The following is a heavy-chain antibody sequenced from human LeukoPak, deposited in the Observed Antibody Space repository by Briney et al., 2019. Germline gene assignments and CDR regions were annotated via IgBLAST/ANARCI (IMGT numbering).Heavy chain of an antibody. CDR1: GLAFSASA. CDR3: ARGRDHGFDI. Sequence: PGGSLRLSCAASGLAFSASAMNWVRQTPGKGLEWLSLTSSSSSDIYYGDSVRGRFTISRDNAKNSLYLQMNSLRAEDTAIYFCARGRDHGFDIWGQGTTVTVSS. V-gene: IGHV3-48*01. CDR2: TSSSSSDI. J-gene: IGHJ3*02.